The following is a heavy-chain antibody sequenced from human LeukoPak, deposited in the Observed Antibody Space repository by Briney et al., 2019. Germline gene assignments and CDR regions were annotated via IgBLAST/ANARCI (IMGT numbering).Heavy chain of an antibody. CDR3: ARMNYVSSGWGAPFDY. V-gene: IGHV3-23*01. J-gene: IGHJ4*02. D-gene: IGHD1-7*01. CDR1: GFTFSSYA. CDR2: ISGSGGST. Sequence: GGSLRLSCAASGFTFSSYAMSWVRQAPGKGLEWVSAISGSGGSTYYADSVKGRFTISRDNAKNSLYLQMNSLRAEDTAVYYCARMNYVSSGWGAPFDYWGQGTLVTVSS.